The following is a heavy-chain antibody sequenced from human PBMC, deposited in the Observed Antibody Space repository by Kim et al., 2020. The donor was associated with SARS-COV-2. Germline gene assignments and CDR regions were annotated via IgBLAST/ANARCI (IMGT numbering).Heavy chain of an antibody. CDR3: AKDSPMNLESIAAAGTSWFDP. V-gene: IGHV3-23*01. J-gene: IGHJ5*02. D-gene: IGHD6-13*01. Sequence: GGSLRLSCAASGFTFSSYAMSWVRQAPGKGLEWVSAISGSGGSTYYADSVKGRFTISRDNSKNTLYLQMNSLRAEDTAVYYCAKDSPMNLESIAAAGTSWFDPLGQGTLVTVSS. CDR1: GFTFSSYA. CDR2: ISGSGGST.